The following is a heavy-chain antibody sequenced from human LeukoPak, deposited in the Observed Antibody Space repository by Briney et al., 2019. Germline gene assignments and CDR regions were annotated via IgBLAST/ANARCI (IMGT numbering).Heavy chain of an antibody. CDR1: GYAFTAYY. D-gene: IGHD3-9*01. CDR2: INPNSGDT. Sequence: ASVKVSCKASGYAFTAYYLHWVRQAPGQGLEWMGWINPNSGDTNYAQKFQGRVTMTRDTSISTAYMELSSLSSEDTAVYYCANRGRYFDWLTTWGQGTLVTVSS. J-gene: IGHJ5*02. CDR3: ANRGRYFDWLTT. V-gene: IGHV1-2*02.